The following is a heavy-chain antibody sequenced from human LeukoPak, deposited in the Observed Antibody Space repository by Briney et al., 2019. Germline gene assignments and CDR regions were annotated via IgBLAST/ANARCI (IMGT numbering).Heavy chain of an antibody. CDR3: ARGTTYYYDSSGYYLGTPVGY. V-gene: IGHV1-46*01. CDR2: INPSGGST. CDR1: GYTFTSYY. D-gene: IGHD3-22*01. J-gene: IGHJ4*02. Sequence: ASVKVSCKASGYTFTSYYMHWVRQAPGQGLEWMGIINPSGGSTSYAQKFQGRVTMTRDTSTSTVYMELSSLRSEDTAVYYCARGTTYYYDSSGYYLGTPVGYWGQGTLVIVSS.